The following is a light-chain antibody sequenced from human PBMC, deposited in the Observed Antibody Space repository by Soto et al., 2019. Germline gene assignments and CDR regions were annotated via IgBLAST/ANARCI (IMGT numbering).Light chain of an antibody. J-gene: IGLJ3*02. CDR3: CSYAGSYTLV. CDR1: SSDVGAYNW. Sequence: QSALTQPRSVSGSPGQSVTISCAGTSSDVGAYNWVSWYQQHPGKVPKLIIYDVSRRPSGVPGRFSGYKSGNTASLTISGLQADDEADYYCCSYAGSYTLVFGGGTKLTVL. V-gene: IGLV2-11*01. CDR2: DVS.